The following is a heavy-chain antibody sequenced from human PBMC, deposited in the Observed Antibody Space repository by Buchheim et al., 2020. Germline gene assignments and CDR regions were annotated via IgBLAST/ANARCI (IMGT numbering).Heavy chain of an antibody. D-gene: IGHD2-8*01. CDR1: GFTFSSYW. CDR3: ARDRMVYCTNGVCYDLDLEYYYGMDV. CDR2: IKQDGSEK. J-gene: IGHJ6*02. V-gene: IGHV3-7*04. Sequence: EVLLVESGGGLVQPGGSLRLSCAASGFTFSSYWMSWVRQAPGKGLEWVANIKQDGSEKYYVGYVKGRFTISRDNAKNSLYLQMNSLRAEDTAVYYCARDRMVYCTNGVCYDLDLEYYYGMDVWGQGTT.